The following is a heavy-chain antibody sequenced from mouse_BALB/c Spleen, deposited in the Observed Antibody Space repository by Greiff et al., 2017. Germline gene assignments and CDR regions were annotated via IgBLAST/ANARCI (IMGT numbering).Heavy chain of an antibody. D-gene: IGHD1-1*01. CDR2: INPSNGGT. V-gene: IGHV1S16*01. CDR1: GYTFTSYY. CDR3: TILRYFAY. J-gene: IGHJ3*01. Sequence: QVQLQQSGAELVKPGASVKLSCKASGYTFTSYYMYWVKQRPGQGLEWIGEINPSNGGTNFNEKFKSKATLTVDKSSSTAYMQLSSLTSEDSAVYYCTILRYFAYWGQGPLVTVSA.